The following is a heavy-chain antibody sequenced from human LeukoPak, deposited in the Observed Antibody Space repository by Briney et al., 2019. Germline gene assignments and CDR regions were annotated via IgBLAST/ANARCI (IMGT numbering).Heavy chain of an antibody. V-gene: IGHV1-3*01. D-gene: IGHD3-22*01. CDR2: INAGNGNT. CDR3: ASSSRVDSSGYYSYYYGMDV. J-gene: IGHJ6*02. CDR1: GYTFTSYA. Sequence: ASVKVSCKASGYTFTSYAMHWVRQAPGQRLEWMGWINAGNGNTKCSQKFQGRVTITRDTSASTAYMELSRLRSEDTAVYYCASSSRVDSSGYYSYYYGMDVWGQGTTVTVSS.